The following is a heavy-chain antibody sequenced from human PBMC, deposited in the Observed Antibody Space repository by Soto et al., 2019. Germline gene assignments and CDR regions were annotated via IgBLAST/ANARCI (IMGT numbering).Heavy chain of an antibody. D-gene: IGHD4-4*01. CDR2: IYYSGST. CDR3: ARPGRLHQYYGMDV. V-gene: IGHV4-39*01. CDR1: GGSISSSSYY. Sequence: SETLSLTCTVSGGSISSSSYYWGWIRQPPGKGLEWIGSIYYSGSTYYNPSLKSRVTISVDTSKNQFSLKLSSVTAADTAVYYCARPGRLHQYYGMDVWGQGTTVTVSS. J-gene: IGHJ6*02.